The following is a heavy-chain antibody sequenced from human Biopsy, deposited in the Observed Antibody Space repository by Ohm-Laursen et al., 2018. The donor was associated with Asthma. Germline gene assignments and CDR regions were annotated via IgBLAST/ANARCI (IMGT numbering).Heavy chain of an antibody. D-gene: IGHD3-22*01. J-gene: IGHJ3*01. Sequence: SLRLSCAASGFTFSSYGMYWVRQAPGKGLEWVAVISYDGSNKYYADSVKGRFTISGDNAKNSLYLQMNSLRAEDTAVYYCTRREYSDSRISPLDLWGHGTMVTVSS. CDR2: ISYDGSNK. CDR1: GFTFSSYG. V-gene: IGHV3-30*03. CDR3: TRREYSDSRISPLDL.